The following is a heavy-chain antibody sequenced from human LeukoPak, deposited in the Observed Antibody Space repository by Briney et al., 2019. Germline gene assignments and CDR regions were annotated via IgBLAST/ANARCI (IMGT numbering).Heavy chain of an antibody. D-gene: IGHD6-13*01. J-gene: IGHJ4*02. CDR3: VNGDQSSWYRTLLY. V-gene: IGHV3-64D*06. Sequence: TGESLRLSCSASGFTFSTYAMHWVRQAPGKGLEYVSAISSNGGSTYYADSVKGRFTISRDNSKNTLYLQMSSLRAEDTAMYYCVNGDQSSWYRTLLYWGQGTLVTVSS. CDR2: ISSNGGST. CDR1: GFTFSTYA.